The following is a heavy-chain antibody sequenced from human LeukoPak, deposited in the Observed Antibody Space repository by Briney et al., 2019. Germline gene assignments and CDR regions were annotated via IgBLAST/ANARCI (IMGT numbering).Heavy chain of an antibody. Sequence: GGSLRLSCAASGFTFDDYAMHWVRQAPGKGLEWVSLISWDGGSTHYADSVKGRFTISRDNAKNSLYLQMNSLRAEDTAVYYCARAVIPYDFWSGYYSEYFQHWGQGTLVTVSS. CDR2: ISWDGGST. J-gene: IGHJ1*01. CDR1: GFTFDDYA. V-gene: IGHV3-43D*03. D-gene: IGHD3-3*01. CDR3: ARAVIPYDFWSGYYSEYFQH.